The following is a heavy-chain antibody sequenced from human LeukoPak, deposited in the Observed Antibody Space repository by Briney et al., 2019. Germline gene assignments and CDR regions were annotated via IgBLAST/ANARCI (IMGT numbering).Heavy chain of an antibody. D-gene: IGHD2-15*01. CDR1: GGPFNSYA. Sequence: SVKVSCKASGGPFNSYAINWVRQAPGQGLEWMGRIIVILGKVNYAQKFQGRLTITADKSTRTAYMDLNNLASEDTSIYFCARYIHPQGLIGYAMDVWGQGTTVIVSS. J-gene: IGHJ6*02. CDR2: IIVILGKV. V-gene: IGHV1-69*04. CDR3: ARYIHPQGLIGYAMDV.